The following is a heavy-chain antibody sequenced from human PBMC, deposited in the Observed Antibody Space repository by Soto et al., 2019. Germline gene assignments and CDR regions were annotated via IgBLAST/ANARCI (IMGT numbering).Heavy chain of an antibody. D-gene: IGHD6-6*01. V-gene: IGHV6-1*01. CDR1: GDSVSSNSAA. CDR3: ARASGYIDS. CDR2: TYYRSKWYN. J-gene: IGHJ4*02. Sequence: SHTLSLTCAISGDSVSSNSAAWNWIRQSPSRCLEWLGRTYYRSKWYNDYALSVKSQITINPDTSKNHFSLQWKSVTPEDPAVDYCARASGYIDSWRQGTPVTVSS.